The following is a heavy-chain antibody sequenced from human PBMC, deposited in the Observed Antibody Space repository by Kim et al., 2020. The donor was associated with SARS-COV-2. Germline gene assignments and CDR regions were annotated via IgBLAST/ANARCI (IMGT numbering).Heavy chain of an antibody. CDR1: GFTFSSYA. Sequence: GGSLRLSCTASGFTFSSYAMTWVRQAPGKGLEWVSGISDSGGRTYYADSVKGRFTISRDNSKNTLYLQISTLSAEDTALYYCAKAGQRLVWGYIDYWGQGTLVTVAS. CDR2: ISDSGGRT. D-gene: IGHD6-13*01. CDR3: AKAGQRLVWGYIDY. J-gene: IGHJ4*02. V-gene: IGHV3-23*01.